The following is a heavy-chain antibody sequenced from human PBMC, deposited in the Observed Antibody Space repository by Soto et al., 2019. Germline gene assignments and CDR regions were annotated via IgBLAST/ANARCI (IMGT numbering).Heavy chain of an antibody. Sequence: EVQLVESGGGLVQPGGSLTLSCAASGFTFSSYWMSWVRQAPGKGLEWVANIKQDGSEKYYVDSVKGRFTISRDNAKNSLYLQMNSLRAEDTAVYYCARVNRPYSSGWVFDYWGQGTLVTVSS. CDR1: GFTFSSYW. D-gene: IGHD6-19*01. CDR3: ARVNRPYSSGWVFDY. V-gene: IGHV3-7*01. CDR2: IKQDGSEK. J-gene: IGHJ4*02.